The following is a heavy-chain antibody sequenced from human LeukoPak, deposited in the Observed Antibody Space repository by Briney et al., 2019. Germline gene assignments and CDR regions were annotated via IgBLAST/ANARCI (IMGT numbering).Heavy chain of an antibody. D-gene: IGHD3-22*01. CDR1: GFAFSSYA. CDR3: AKDFYDSSGSRYDY. Sequence: GASLRLSCTASGFAFSSYAISWVRQAPGVGLEWVSAIDGGGGRTWHADSVRGRFTISRDNSKNTLFMQMNSLRAEDTAVYYCAKDFYDSSGSRYDYWGQGTLVTVSS. J-gene: IGHJ4*02. V-gene: IGHV3-23*01. CDR2: IDGGGGRT.